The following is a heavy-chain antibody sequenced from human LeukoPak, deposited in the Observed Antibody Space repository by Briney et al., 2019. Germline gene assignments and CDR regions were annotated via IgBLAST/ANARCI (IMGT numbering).Heavy chain of an antibody. V-gene: IGHV4-59*08. CDR3: ARTGSRSIHGDGFDP. CDR1: GGSMSSYH. Sequence: SETLPLTCTVSGGSMSSYHWSWLPQPPGKGLEGIGYIYYSGSTNYNPSLKSRVTISVDPSKTQFSLKLSSVTAADTAVYYCARTGSRSIHGDGFDPWGQGTLVTVSS. J-gene: IGHJ5*02. CDR2: IYYSGST. D-gene: IGHD3/OR15-3a*01.